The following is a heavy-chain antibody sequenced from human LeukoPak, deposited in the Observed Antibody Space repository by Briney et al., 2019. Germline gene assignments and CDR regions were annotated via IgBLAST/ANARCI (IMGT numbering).Heavy chain of an antibody. CDR1: GFTFSGSA. CDR2: ISPTSSNI. V-gene: IGHV3-48*04. D-gene: IGHD4-17*01. Sequence: GGSPKLSCAASGFTFSGSAMHWVRQAPGKGPECVSYISPTSSNIFYVDSVKGRFTISRDNAKNSLYLQMNSLRAEDTAVYYCARDVRYGDYAGWFDPWGQGTLVTVSS. CDR3: ARDVRYGDYAGWFDP. J-gene: IGHJ5*02.